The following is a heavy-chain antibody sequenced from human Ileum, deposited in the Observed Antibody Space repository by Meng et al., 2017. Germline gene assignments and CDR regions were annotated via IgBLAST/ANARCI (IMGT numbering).Heavy chain of an antibody. CDR3: ARGGGRYGPDFDY. D-gene: IGHD3-16*01. CDR2: INHSGST. CDR1: GGSFSGYY. V-gene: IGHV4-34*01. Sequence: QGQLQQWGAGLLTASEPLSLTCAVYGGSFSGYYWSWIRQPPGKGLEWIGEINHSGSTNYNPSLKSRVTISVDTSKNQFSLKLSSVTAADTAVYYCARGGGRYGPDFDYWGQGTLVTVSS. J-gene: IGHJ4*02.